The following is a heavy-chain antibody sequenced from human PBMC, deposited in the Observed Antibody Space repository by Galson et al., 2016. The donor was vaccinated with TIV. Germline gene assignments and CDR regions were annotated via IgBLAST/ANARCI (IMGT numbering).Heavy chain of an antibody. Sequence: SVKVSCKASGGIFSGYAINWVRQAPGQGLEWMGRIISIFRTANYAEKFQGRVTITADDSTNTVRMELSSLKSEDTAVYYCARRTDGHLYDYYGMDVWGQGTTVIVSS. V-gene: IGHV1-69*13. CDR1: GGIFSGYA. D-gene: IGHD5-24*01. J-gene: IGHJ6*02. CDR2: IISIFRTA. CDR3: ARRTDGHLYDYYGMDV.